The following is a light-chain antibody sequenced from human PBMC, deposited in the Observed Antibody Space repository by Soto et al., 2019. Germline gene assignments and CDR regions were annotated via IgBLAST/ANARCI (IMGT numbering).Light chain of an antibody. CDR1: QSFRGL. J-gene: IGKJ5*01. CDR3: QQRHMWPIT. Sequence: EIVMTQSPATLSVSPGERATLSCRASQSFRGLLAWYQQKPGQAPRLLIYDAYNRAPGIPPRFSGSGSGTDFTLTISSLEPEDSAVYYCQQRHMWPITFGQGTRLEIK. V-gene: IGKV3-11*01. CDR2: DAY.